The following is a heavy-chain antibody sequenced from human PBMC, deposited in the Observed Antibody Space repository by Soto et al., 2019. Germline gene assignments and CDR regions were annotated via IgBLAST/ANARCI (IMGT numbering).Heavy chain of an antibody. V-gene: IGHV3-30-3*01. CDR2: ISYDGSNK. CDR1: GFTFSSYA. J-gene: IGHJ4*02. D-gene: IGHD6-19*01. Sequence: QVQLVESGGGVVQPGRSLRLSCAASGFTFSSYAMHWVRQAPGKGLEWVAVISYDGSNKYYADSVKGRFTISRDNSKNTLYLQMNSLRAEDTAVYYCARGFLGQWLVIDYWGQGTLVTVSS. CDR3: ARGFLGQWLVIDY.